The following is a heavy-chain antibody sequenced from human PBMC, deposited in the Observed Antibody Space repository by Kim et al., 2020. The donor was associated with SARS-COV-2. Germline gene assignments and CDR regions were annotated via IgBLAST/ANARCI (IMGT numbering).Heavy chain of an antibody. CDR3: TTDPAGLYYFDY. CDR1: GFTFSNAW. J-gene: IGHJ4*02. Sequence: GGSLRLSCAASGFTFSNAWMSWVRQAPGKGLEWVGRIKSKTDGGTTDYAAPVKGRFTISRDDSKNTLYLQMNSLKTEDTAVYYCTTDPAGLYYFDYWGQGTLVTVSS. CDR2: IKSKTDGGTT. V-gene: IGHV3-15*01.